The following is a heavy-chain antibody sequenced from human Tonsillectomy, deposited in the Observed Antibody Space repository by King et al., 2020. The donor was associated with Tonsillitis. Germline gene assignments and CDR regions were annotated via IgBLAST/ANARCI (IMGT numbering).Heavy chain of an antibody. CDR3: AKVAGSLTTVAYFDY. J-gene: IGHJ4*02. CDR2: ISWNSGTI. Sequence: QLVQSGGGLVQPGRSLRLSCAASGFTFDDYAMHWVRHAPGKGLEWVSGISWNSGTIGYADSVKGRFTISRDNAKNSLYLQMNSLRPDDTALYYCAKVAGSLTTVAYFDYWGQGTLVTVSS. CDR1: GFTFDDYA. D-gene: IGHD4-23*01. V-gene: IGHV3-9*01.